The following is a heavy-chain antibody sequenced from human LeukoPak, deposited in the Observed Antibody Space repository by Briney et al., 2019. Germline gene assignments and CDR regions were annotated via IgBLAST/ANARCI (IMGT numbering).Heavy chain of an antibody. J-gene: IGHJ4*02. D-gene: IGHD5-24*01. CDR2: MSYDGGDK. CDR3: ARGSRWLRLGPFDY. CDR1: GFTFSSYT. Sequence: GRSLRLSCAASGFTFSSYTMHWVRQAPGKGLEWVAVMSYDGGDKYYAESVKGRFTISRDNSRTTVYLQMNSLRAEDTAVYYCARGSRWLRLGPFDYWGQGTLVTVSS. V-gene: IGHV3-30*01.